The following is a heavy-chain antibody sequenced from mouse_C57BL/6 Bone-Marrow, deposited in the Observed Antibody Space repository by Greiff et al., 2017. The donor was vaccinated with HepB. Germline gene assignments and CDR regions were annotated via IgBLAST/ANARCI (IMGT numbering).Heavy chain of an antibody. J-gene: IGHJ2*01. V-gene: IGHV14-4*01. Sequence: EVHLVESGAELVRPGASVKLSCTASGFNIKDDYMHWVKQRPEQGLEWIGWIDPENGDTEYASKFQGKATITADTSSNTAYLQLSSLTSEDTAVYYGTQTAQATDYWGQGTTLTVSS. CDR1: GFNIKDDY. CDR3: TQTAQATDY. CDR2: IDPENGDT. D-gene: IGHD3-2*02.